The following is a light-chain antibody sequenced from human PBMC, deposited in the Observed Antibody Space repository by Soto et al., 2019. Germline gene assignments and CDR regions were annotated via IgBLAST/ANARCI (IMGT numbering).Light chain of an antibody. CDR3: QQLNSYPLT. J-gene: IGKJ4*01. CDR1: QGISSY. Sequence: DIQLTQSPSFLSASVGDRVTITCRASQGISSYLAWYQQRPGKAPKLLIYAASTLQSGVPSRFSGSGSETEFTLPISSLPPEDLATSYCQQLNSYPLTFGGGTKVEIK. V-gene: IGKV1-9*01. CDR2: AAS.